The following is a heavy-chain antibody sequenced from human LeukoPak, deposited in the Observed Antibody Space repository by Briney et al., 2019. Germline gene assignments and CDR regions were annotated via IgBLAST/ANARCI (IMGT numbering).Heavy chain of an antibody. D-gene: IGHD1-7*01. CDR2: ISSSSSYI. J-gene: IGHJ4*02. Sequence: PGGSLRLSCAASGFTLSSYTMNWVRQAPGKGLECVSFISSSSSYIYYADSVKGRFTISRDNAKNSMYLQMNNLTGEDTAVYYCARDQRNWHSPGYFDYWGQGALVTVSS. CDR3: ARDQRNWHSPGYFDY. V-gene: IGHV3-21*01. CDR1: GFTLSSYT.